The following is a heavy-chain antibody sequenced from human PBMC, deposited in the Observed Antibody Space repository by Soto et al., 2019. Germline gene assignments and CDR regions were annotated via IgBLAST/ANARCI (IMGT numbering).Heavy chain of an antibody. CDR1: GYTFTKYG. V-gene: IGHV1-18*01. D-gene: IGHD2-2*01. J-gene: IGHJ3*02. CDR3: ARLLGVVIPAASPDGFDI. CDR2: ISGINGHT. Sequence: QVQLVQSGTELKKPGASVKVSCKASGYTFTKYGINGVRQAPGQELEWMGWISGINGHTDYAPNFRGRVAITTDPSTSTVYMELTTLRSADTAMYYCARLLGVVIPAASPDGFDIWGQGTMVTVSS.